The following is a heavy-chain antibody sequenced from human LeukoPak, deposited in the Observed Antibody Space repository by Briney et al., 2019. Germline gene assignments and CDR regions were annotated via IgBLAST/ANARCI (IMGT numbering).Heavy chain of an antibody. Sequence: SETLSLTCTVFGDSVSRSDSYWDWIRQPPGKALEWIGTVYYSGRTYYSPSLESRVTISVDTSKNQFSLKLSSLTAADTAVYYCARQHYDFWSGYYKDYYYYYMDVWGKGTTVTVSS. CDR1: GDSVSRSDSY. V-gene: IGHV4-39*01. J-gene: IGHJ6*03. D-gene: IGHD3-3*01. CDR3: ARQHYDFWSGYYKDYYYYYMDV. CDR2: VYYSGRT.